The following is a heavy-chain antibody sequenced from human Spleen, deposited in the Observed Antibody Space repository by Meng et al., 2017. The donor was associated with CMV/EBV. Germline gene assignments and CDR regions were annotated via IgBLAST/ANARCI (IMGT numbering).Heavy chain of an antibody. CDR3: ARGGRTSSSWYGYYFYY. CDR2: IYYLGNT. D-gene: IGHD6-13*01. Sequence: SETLSLTCTVSGGSISSGGYYWSWIRQHPGKGLEWIGSIYYLGNTYYNPSLKSRVTISVDTSKNQLSLKLSSVTAADTAVYYCARGGRTSSSWYGYYFYYWGQGTLVTVSS. V-gene: IGHV4-31*03. J-gene: IGHJ4*02. CDR1: GGSISSGGYY.